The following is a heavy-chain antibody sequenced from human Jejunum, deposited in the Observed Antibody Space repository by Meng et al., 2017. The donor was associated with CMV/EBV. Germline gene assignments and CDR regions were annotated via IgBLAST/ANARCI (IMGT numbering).Heavy chain of an antibody. CDR2: IYYTGNT. CDR3: AGGYTYGYMPIGFDY. D-gene: IGHD5-18*01. V-gene: IGHV4-59*01. Sequence: GGSISAYYWTWVRQPPGKGLEWIGYIYYTGNTNYNPSLKSRVTISLDTSKKQFSLNLSSVTAADTAVYYCAGGYTYGYMPIGFDYWGQGKLVTVS. J-gene: IGHJ4*02. CDR1: GGSISAYY.